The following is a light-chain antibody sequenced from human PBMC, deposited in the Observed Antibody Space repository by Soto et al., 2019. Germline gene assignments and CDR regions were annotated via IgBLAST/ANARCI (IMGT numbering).Light chain of an antibody. Sequence: QSVLTQPPSVSGAPGQRVTISCTGSTSNIGAGYDVHWFQQLPGTAPKLLIYRNTNRPSGVPDRFSGSKSGTSASLAITGLQAEDEADCYCQSYDSGIYVFGSGTKLTVL. V-gene: IGLV1-40*01. CDR3: QSYDSGIYV. CDR1: TSNIGAGYD. CDR2: RNT. J-gene: IGLJ1*01.